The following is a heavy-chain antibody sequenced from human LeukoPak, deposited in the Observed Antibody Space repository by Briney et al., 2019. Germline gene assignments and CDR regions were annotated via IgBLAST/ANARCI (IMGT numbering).Heavy chain of an antibody. V-gene: IGHV3-7*01. CDR1: GHTFSRYN. Sequence: GGSVRLPCAVSGHTFSRYNMNGVRQARGGGGEWLANINPDGSMQFYAASVKGRFTISRDNAKNSLYVQMNNLRAEDTALYYCATSYDSSGCDWGQGTLVTVSS. D-gene: IGHD3-22*01. CDR2: INPDGSMQ. CDR3: ATSYDSSGCD. J-gene: IGHJ4*02.